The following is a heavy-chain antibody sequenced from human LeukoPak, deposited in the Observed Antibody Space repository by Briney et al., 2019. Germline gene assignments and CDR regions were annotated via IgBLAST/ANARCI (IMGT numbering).Heavy chain of an antibody. CDR2: IKKDGSEK. D-gene: IGHD2-21*02. CDR3: ARDWRAMTVAY. Sequence: GGSLRLSCAASGFSVSNYYMSWVRQAPGKGLEWVANIKKDGSEKYYVDSVKGRFIISRDDAKKSVYLQMNSLRAEDAAVYYCARDWRAMTVAYWGQGTLVTVFS. CDR1: GFSVSNYY. J-gene: IGHJ4*02. V-gene: IGHV3-7*01.